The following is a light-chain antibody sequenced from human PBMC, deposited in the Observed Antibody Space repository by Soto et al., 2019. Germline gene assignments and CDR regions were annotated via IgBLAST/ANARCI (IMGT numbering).Light chain of an antibody. CDR2: DAS. V-gene: IGKV1-5*01. CDR3: QHYKAFSPWT. CDR1: QNISSW. J-gene: IGKJ1*01. Sequence: DIQMTQSPSALSASVGDRVTITCRASQNISSWLAWYQQKAGKAPKSLIYDASSLESGVPSRMSGSGSGTEFTLTITNLQPDDSATYYCQHYKAFSPWTSGQGTKVDIK.